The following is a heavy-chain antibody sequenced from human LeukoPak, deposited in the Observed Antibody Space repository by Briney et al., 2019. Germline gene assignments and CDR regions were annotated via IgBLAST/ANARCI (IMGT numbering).Heavy chain of an antibody. D-gene: IGHD6-19*01. CDR2: ISYDGSNK. Sequence: GGSLRLSCAASGFTFSSYAMHWVRQAPGKGLEWVAVISYDGSNKYYADSVKGRFTISRDNSKNTLYLQMNSLRAEDTAVYYCARDVSYSSGRGRYYYGMDVWGQGTTVTVSS. V-gene: IGHV3-30-3*01. CDR1: GFTFSSYA. CDR3: ARDVSYSSGRGRYYYGMDV. J-gene: IGHJ6*02.